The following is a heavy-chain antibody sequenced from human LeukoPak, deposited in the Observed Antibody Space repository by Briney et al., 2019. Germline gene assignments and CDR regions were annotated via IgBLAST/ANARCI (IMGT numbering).Heavy chain of an antibody. CDR2: INSDGSST. J-gene: IGHJ4*02. V-gene: IGHV3-74*01. D-gene: IGHD2-8*01. Sequence: GGSLRLSCAASGFTFSSYAMSWVRQAPGKGLVWVSRINSDGSSTSYADSVRGRFTISRDNAKNTLYLQMNSLRAEDTAVYYCASLSVYSNFDSWGQGTLVTVSS. CDR1: GFTFSSYA. CDR3: ASLSVYSNFDS.